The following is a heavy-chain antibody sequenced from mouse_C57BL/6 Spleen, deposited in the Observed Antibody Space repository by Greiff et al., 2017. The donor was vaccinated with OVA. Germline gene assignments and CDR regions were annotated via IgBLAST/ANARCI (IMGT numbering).Heavy chain of an antibody. CDR3: ARWGTGTGGNLDY. CDR1: GYAFSSSW. CDR2: IYPGDGDT. J-gene: IGHJ2*01. Sequence: QVQLQQSGPELVKPGASVKISCKASGYAFSSSWMNWVKQRPGKGLEWIGRIYPGDGDTNYNGKFKGKATLTADKSSSTAYMQLSSLTSEKSAIYFWARWGTGTGGNLDYGGQGTTLTVSS. V-gene: IGHV1-82*01. D-gene: IGHD4-1*01.